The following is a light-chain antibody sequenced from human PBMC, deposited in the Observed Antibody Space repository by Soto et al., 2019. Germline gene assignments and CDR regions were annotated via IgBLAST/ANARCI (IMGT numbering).Light chain of an antibody. CDR2: GAS. Sequence: EVVLTQSPATLSVSAGEGATLSCRASESVSISLAWYQHKPGQPPSLLIHGASTRASGVPPRFSGSGSGTDFTLTISSLEPEDCAVYYCPQYGSSPRVGQGTKVDIK. J-gene: IGKJ1*01. V-gene: IGKV3-20*01. CDR1: ESVSIS. CDR3: PQYGSSPR.